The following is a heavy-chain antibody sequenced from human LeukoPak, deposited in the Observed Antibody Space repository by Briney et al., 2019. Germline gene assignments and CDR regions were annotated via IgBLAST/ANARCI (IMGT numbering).Heavy chain of an antibody. V-gene: IGHV4-34*12. J-gene: IGHJ3*02. CDR1: GGSFSGYC. D-gene: IGHD2-8*01. CDR3: AREDLPVEYCTNGVCSYDAFDI. CDR2: IIHRGST. Sequence: SETLSLTCVVYGGSFSGYCWSWIRQPPGKGLEWIGEIIHRGSTNYNPSLKSRVTISVDTSKNHFSLKLTSVTAADTAVYYCAREDLPVEYCTNGVCSYDAFDIWGQGTMVTVSS.